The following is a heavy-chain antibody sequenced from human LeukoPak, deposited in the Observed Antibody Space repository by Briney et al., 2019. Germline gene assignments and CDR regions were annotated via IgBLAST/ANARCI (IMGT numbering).Heavy chain of an antibody. J-gene: IGHJ6*02. Sequence: SETLSLTCAVYGGSFSGYYWSWIRQPPGKGLEWIGEINHSGSTNYNPSLKSRVTISVDTSKNQFSLKLSSVTAADTAVYYCARVTPPYYDFWSGYSPRGYYYYGMDVWGQGTTVTVSS. CDR2: INHSGST. D-gene: IGHD3-3*01. CDR1: GGSFSGYY. V-gene: IGHV4-34*01. CDR3: ARVTPPYYDFWSGYSPRGYYYYGMDV.